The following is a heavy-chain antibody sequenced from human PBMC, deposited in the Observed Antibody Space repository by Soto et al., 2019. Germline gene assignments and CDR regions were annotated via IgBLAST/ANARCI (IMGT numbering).Heavy chain of an antibody. Sequence: EVQLVESGGGLVQPGGSLRLSCAVSGFTFSDHYMDWIRQAPGKGLEWVARSRNKARSYTTEYAASVKGRFTISRDDSKNSLYLQMSSLKPEDMAVYYCARVSEKYDSDYWGQGTLVTVSS. CDR3: ARVSEKYDSDY. CDR1: GFTFSDHY. CDR2: SRNKARSYTT. J-gene: IGHJ4*02. V-gene: IGHV3-72*01.